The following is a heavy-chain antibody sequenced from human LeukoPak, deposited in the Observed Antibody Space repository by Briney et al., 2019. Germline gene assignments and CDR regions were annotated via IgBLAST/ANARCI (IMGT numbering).Heavy chain of an antibody. D-gene: IGHD4-17*01. V-gene: IGHV1-18*04. J-gene: IGHJ4*02. CDR3: ARDWGNYGDYDY. CDR2: ISAYNGNT. CDR1: GYTFTGYY. Sequence: ASVKVSCKASGYTFTGYYMHWVRQAPGQGLEWMGWISAYNGNTNYAQKLQGRVTMTTDTSTSTAYMELRSLRSDDTAVYYCARDWGNYGDYDYWGQGTLVTVSS.